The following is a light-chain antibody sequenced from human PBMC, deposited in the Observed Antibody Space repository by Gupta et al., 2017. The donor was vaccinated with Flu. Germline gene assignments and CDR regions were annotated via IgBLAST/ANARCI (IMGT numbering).Light chain of an antibody. Sequence: SSIGSATVDWYQQVPGMAPRLLIFANNQRPAGVPGRFSGSKSGTSASLAISGLQPEDEGDYYCATWIDARSGPVFGGGTKLVVL. CDR3: ATWIDARSGPV. V-gene: IGLV1-44*01. CDR2: ANN. J-gene: IGLJ2*01. CDR1: SSIGSAT.